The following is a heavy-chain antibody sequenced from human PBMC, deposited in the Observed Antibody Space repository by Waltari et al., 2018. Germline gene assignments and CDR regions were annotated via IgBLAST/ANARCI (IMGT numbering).Heavy chain of an antibody. CDR1: GFTFSTHW. CDR2: IKQDGSEK. Sequence: EVKLVESGGGLVQPGGSLRLSCAASGFTFSTHWLSWARQAPGKGLEWVANIKQDGSEKYYVDSVKGRFTISRDNAKNSLYLQMNSLRAEDSAVYHCVRGAVDNWGQGTLVTVSS. D-gene: IGHD2-15*01. J-gene: IGHJ4*02. CDR3: VRGAVDN. V-gene: IGHV3-7*01.